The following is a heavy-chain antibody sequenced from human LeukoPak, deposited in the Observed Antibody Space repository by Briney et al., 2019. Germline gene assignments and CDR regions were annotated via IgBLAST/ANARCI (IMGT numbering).Heavy chain of an antibody. Sequence: SETLSLTCAVYGGSFSGYYWSWIRQPPGKGLEWIGEINHSGSTNYNPSLKSRVTISVDTSKNQFSLKLSSVTAADTAVYYCASSGSSSGYDYWGQGTLVTVSS. CDR3: ASSGSSSGYDY. CDR1: GGSFSGYY. CDR2: INHSGST. D-gene: IGHD6-13*01. J-gene: IGHJ4*02. V-gene: IGHV4-34*01.